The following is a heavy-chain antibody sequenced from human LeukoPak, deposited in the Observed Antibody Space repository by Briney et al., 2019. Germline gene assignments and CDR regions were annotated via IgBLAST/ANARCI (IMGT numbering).Heavy chain of an antibody. J-gene: IGHJ3*02. Sequence: SETLSLTCTVSGGSISSSSYYWGWIRQPPGKGLEWIGSIYYSGSTYYNPSLKSRVTISVDTSKNQFSLKLSSVTAADTAVYYCARGPIGYYDSSGYYVPGIRYAFDIWGQGTMVTVSS. V-gene: IGHV4-39*07. CDR1: GGSISSSSYY. CDR3: ARGPIGYYDSSGYYVPGIRYAFDI. CDR2: IYYSGST. D-gene: IGHD3-22*01.